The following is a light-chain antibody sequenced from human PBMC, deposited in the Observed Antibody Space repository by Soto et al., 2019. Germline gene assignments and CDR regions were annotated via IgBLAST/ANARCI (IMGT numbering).Light chain of an antibody. J-gene: IGLJ3*02. V-gene: IGLV2-11*01. CDR1: SSDVGGYNS. CDR3: CSYAGSYTWV. Sequence: QSALTQPRSVSGSPGQSVTISCTGTSSDVGGYNSVSWYQQHPGKAPKLMISDVTKRPSGVPDRFSGSKSGNTASLTISGLQAEDEADYYCCSYAGSYTWVFGGGTKVTVL. CDR2: DVT.